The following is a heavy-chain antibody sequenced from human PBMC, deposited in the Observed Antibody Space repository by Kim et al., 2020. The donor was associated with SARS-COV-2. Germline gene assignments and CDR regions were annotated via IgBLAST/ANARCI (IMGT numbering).Heavy chain of an antibody. CDR1: GFTSSIYA. D-gene: IGHD3-10*01. CDR2: ITSGGST. J-gene: IGHJ5*02. Sequence: GGSLRLSCAASGFTSSIYAMSWVRQAPGKGLELVSIITSGGSTYHADSVKGRFTISRDSSKNTLYLQMNSLRAEDTAVYYCAEGYYSSWGQGTLVTVSS. V-gene: IGHV3-23*01. CDR3: AEGYYSS.